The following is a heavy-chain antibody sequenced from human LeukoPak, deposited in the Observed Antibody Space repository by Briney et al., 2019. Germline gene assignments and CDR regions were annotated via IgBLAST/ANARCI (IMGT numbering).Heavy chain of an antibody. CDR2: IYYSGST. Sequence: PSETLSLTCTVSGGSVSSYYWSWIRQPPGKGLEWIGYIYYSGSTNYNPSLKSRVTISVDTSKDQFSLKLSSVTAADTAVYYCARGGNWFDPWGQGTLVTVSS. V-gene: IGHV4-59*02. CDR1: GGSVSSYY. CDR3: ARGGNWFDP. J-gene: IGHJ5*02. D-gene: IGHD2-15*01.